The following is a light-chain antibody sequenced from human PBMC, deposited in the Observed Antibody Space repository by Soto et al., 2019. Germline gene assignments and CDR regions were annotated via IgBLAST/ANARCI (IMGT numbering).Light chain of an antibody. Sequence: EIVMTHSPATLSLSLGERATLSCRASQSVSSRLAWYQQKHGQSPRLLIYGTSNRATGIPARFSGSGSGIEFTLTISSLQYEDFEVYYCNQYNFWPTFGQGTKVDI. CDR3: NQYNFWPT. J-gene: IGKJ1*01. V-gene: IGKV3-15*01. CDR1: QSVSSR. CDR2: GTS.